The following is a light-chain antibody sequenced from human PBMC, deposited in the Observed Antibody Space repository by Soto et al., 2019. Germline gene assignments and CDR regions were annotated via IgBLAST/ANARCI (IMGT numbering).Light chain of an antibody. V-gene: IGKV3-15*01. Sequence: EIVMTQSPATLSVSPGERATLSCRASQSVSSNLAWHQQKPGQAPRLLIYGASTRATGIPARFSGSGSGIEFTITISSLQSEDFAVYYCQQYNNWPPYTFGQGTKLEIK. CDR2: GAS. CDR1: QSVSSN. J-gene: IGKJ2*01. CDR3: QQYNNWPPYT.